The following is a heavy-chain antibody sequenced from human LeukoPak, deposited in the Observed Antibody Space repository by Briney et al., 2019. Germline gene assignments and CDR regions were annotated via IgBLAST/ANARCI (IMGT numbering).Heavy chain of an antibody. CDR3: ARDDHRYCPGGNCYSIFDY. Sequence: SETLSLTCTVSGGSINSHLWSWVRQPAGKGLEWIGRISTSESTHYNPSLESRVTTSIDTSKNQFSLRLSSVTAADTAVYYCARDDHRYCPGGNCYSIFDYWGQGTLVTVSS. J-gene: IGHJ4*02. V-gene: IGHV4-4*07. CDR1: GGSINSHL. D-gene: IGHD2-15*01. CDR2: ISTSEST.